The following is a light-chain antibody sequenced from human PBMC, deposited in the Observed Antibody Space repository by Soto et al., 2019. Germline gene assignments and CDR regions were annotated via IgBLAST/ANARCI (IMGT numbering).Light chain of an antibody. Sequence: EIVLTQSPGTLSLSPGERGTLSCRASQSVTNNYLTWYQQRPGQAPRLLIYDASNRATGVPDRFSGSGSGTEFNLTISRLEPEEFAVYYCQQCAHSPRTFGQGTRLEIK. CDR1: QSVTNNY. CDR3: QQCAHSPRT. CDR2: DAS. V-gene: IGKV3-20*01. J-gene: IGKJ2*01.